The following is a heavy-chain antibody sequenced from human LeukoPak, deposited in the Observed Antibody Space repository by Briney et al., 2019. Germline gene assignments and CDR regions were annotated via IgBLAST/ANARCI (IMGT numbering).Heavy chain of an antibody. J-gene: IGHJ3*02. D-gene: IGHD2-8*01. CDR3: ARDDGGVLDVFDI. Sequence: GGSLRLSCAASGFDFSTYAINWVRQAPGKGLEWVSSISTMSNYIFYGDSVKGRFTVSRDNSKNTLYLQMSSLRAEDTAIYYCARDDGGVLDVFDIWGQGTMVTVSS. V-gene: IGHV3-21*04. CDR1: GFDFSTYA. CDR2: ISTMSNYI.